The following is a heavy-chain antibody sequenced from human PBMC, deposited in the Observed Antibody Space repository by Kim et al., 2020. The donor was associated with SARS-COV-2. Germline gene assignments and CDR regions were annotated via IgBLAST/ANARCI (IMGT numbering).Heavy chain of an antibody. V-gene: IGHV3-23*01. CDR3: AKSTGYYRGVAGWY. Sequence: GGSLRLSCAASGFTFSSYAMSWVRQAPGKGLEWVSAISGSGGSTYYADSVKGRFTISRDNSKNTLYLQMNSLRAEDTAVYYCAKSTGYYRGVAGWYWGQGTLVTVSS. D-gene: IGHD3-9*01. J-gene: IGHJ4*02. CDR2: ISGSGGST. CDR1: GFTFSSYA.